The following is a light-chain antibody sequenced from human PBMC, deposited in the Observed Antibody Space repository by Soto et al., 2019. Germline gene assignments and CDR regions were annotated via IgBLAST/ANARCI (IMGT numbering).Light chain of an antibody. J-gene: IGKJ1*01. Sequence: IVMTHSPETLSVSPGERATLSCRASQSVSSTLAWYQQKPGQAPRLLIYGASTRATGIPARFSGSGSGTEFTLTISSLQTDDISTYYCLQYHSYWTFGQVSKVDIK. V-gene: IGKV3-15*01. CDR2: GAS. CDR1: QSVSST. CDR3: LQYHSYWT.